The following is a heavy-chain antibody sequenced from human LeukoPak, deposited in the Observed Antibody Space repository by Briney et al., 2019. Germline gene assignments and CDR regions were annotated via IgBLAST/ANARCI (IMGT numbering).Heavy chain of an antibody. V-gene: IGHV4-39*07. CDR3: ARIRVSGWSMIDY. Sequence: PSETLSLTCTVSGGSITSDHWGWIRQPPGKGLEWIGAIYYTGSTYYSPSLRSRVTISVDTSKNQFSLKVRSLTAAVTAIYCARIRVSGWSMIDYWGQGTLVTVSS. J-gene: IGHJ4*02. D-gene: IGHD6-19*01. CDR2: IYYTGST. CDR1: GGSITSDH.